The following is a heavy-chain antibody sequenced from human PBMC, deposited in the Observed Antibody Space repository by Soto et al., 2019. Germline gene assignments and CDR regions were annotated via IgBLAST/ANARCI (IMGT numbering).Heavy chain of an antibody. V-gene: IGHV4-4*08. CDR1: GGSISSYY. CDR3: ARDRSAGIAAAGMSFDP. Sequence: PSETLSLTCTVSGGSISSYYWSWIRQPPGKGLEWIGYIYTSGSTNYNPSLRSRVTMSVDTSKNQFSLKLSSVTAADTAVYYCARDRSAGIAAAGMSFDPWGQGTLVTVSS. CDR2: IYTSGST. D-gene: IGHD6-13*01. J-gene: IGHJ5*02.